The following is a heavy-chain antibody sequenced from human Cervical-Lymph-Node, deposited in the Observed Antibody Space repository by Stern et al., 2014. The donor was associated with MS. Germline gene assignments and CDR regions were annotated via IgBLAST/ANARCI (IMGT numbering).Heavy chain of an antibody. Sequence: QVHLVESGPGLVKPSQTLSLTCTVSGGSINSGGYYWSWIRQHPGEGLAWIGYIYYTGSTYFNPSLESRVTISIDTSKNQFSLRLSSVTAADTAVYYCARANDHYYDSSGYFDYWGQGTLVTVSS. CDR1: GGSINSGGYY. J-gene: IGHJ4*02. CDR3: ARANDHYYDSSGYFDY. CDR2: IYYTGST. D-gene: IGHD3-22*01. V-gene: IGHV4-31*03.